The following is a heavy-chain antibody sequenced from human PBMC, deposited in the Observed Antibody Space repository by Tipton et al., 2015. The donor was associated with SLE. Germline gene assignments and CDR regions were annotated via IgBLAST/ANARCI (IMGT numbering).Heavy chain of an antibody. J-gene: IGHJ6*03. CDR1: GGSIGSSSYY. D-gene: IGHD2-15*01. Sequence: TLSLTCTVSGGSIGSSSYYWGWIRQPPGKGLEWIGTTHYSGSTFYNPSLKSRVIISVDMSKNQFSLRLSSVTAADTGVYYCVKSVVVVSPRDYYYYMDVWGKGTTVTVSS. CDR2: THYSGST. CDR3: VKSVVVVSPRDYYYYMDV. V-gene: IGHV4-39*07.